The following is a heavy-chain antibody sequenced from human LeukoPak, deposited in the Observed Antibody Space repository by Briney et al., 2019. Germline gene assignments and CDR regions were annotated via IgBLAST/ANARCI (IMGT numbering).Heavy chain of an antibody. J-gene: IGHJ3*02. D-gene: IGHD4-17*01. CDR2: ISPSGGST. V-gene: IGHV3-23*01. Sequence: GGSLRLSCAASGFTFSSCAMSWVRQAPGRGLEWVSAISPSGGSTYYADSVKGRFTISRDNSKNTLYLQMHSLRAEDTAVYYCAKRVESVTTSGRAFDIWGQGTMDTVSS. CDR3: AKRVESVTTSGRAFDI. CDR1: GFTFSSCA.